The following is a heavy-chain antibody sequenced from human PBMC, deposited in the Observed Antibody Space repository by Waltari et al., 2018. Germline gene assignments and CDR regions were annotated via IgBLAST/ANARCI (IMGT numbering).Heavy chain of an antibody. CDR1: GGSISSRSYY. CDR3: ARGKWELLDIRV. J-gene: IGHJ4*02. D-gene: IGHD1-26*01. V-gene: IGHV4-39*07. CDR2: IYYSGST. Sequence: QLQLQESGPGLVKPSETLSLTCTVSGGSISSRSYYWGWTRQPPGKGLEWIGSIYYSGSTYYNPSLKSRVTISVDTSKNQFSLKLSSVTAADTAVYYCARGKWELLDIRVWGQGTLVTVSS.